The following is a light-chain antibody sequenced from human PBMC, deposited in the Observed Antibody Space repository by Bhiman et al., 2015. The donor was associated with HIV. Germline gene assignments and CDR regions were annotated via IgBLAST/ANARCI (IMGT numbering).Light chain of an antibody. CDR1: KLGDKY. CDR3: RAWDNSQYV. J-gene: IGLJ1*01. V-gene: IGLV3-1*01. Sequence: SYEVTQPPSVSVSPGQTASITCSGDKLGDKYTCWYQQKPGQSPVLVIYEDTKRPSGIPERFSGANSGNTATLTISGTQAVDEADYYCRAWDNSQYVFGPGTKLTVL. CDR2: EDT.